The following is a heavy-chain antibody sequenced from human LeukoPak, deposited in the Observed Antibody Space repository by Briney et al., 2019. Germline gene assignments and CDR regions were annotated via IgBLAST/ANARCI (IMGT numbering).Heavy chain of an antibody. Sequence: SQTLSLTCTVSGGSISSGDYYWSWIRQPPGKGLEWIGYIYYSGSTYYNPSLKSRVTISVDTSKNQFSLKLSSVTAAEPAVYYCARAPRPTTYTSFGFAPGAQGPLVTASS. CDR1: GGSISSGDYY. V-gene: IGHV4-30-4*08. CDR2: IYYSGST. J-gene: IGHJ5*02. D-gene: IGHD1-14*01. CDR3: ARAPRPTTYTSFGFAP.